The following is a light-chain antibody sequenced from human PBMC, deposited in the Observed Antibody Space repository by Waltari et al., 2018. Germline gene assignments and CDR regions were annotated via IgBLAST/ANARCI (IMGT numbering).Light chain of an antibody. Sequence: SSGLTQDTAVSVALGQTVRITCQGDSLRSYHASWYQQKPGQAPLLVVYGRNNRPSGIRDRFSASSSGNTDFLTITGAQAEDEAVYYCNSRDTSGNRVIFGGGTKLTV. J-gene: IGLJ2*01. CDR3: NSRDTSGNRVI. CDR2: GRN. V-gene: IGLV3-19*01. CDR1: SLRSYH.